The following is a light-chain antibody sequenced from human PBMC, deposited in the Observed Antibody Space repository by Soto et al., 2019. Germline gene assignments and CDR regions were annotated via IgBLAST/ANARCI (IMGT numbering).Light chain of an antibody. CDR3: QQYNNGYT. J-gene: IGKJ2*01. Sequence: EIVMTQSPATLSVSPGERATLSCRASQSVSSNLAWYQQKPGQSPRLLIYGASTRATGIPARFSGSGSGTEFTLIISSLQSEEFAVYYCQQYNNGYTFGQGTKLEIK. V-gene: IGKV3-15*01. CDR1: QSVSSN. CDR2: GAS.